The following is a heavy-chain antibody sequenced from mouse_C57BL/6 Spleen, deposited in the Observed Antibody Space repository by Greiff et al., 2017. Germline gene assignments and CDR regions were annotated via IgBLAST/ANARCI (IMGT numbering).Heavy chain of an antibody. CDR1: GYTFTSYW. V-gene: IGHV1-69*01. CDR2: IDPSDSYT. D-gene: IGHD2-5*01. Sequence: QVQLQQPGAELVMPGASVKLSCKASGYTFTSYWMHWVKQRPGQGLEWIGEIDPSDSYTNYNQKFKGKSTLTVDKSSSTAYMQLSSLTSEDSAVYYCARGYSNYGEDYWGRGTTLTVSS. J-gene: IGHJ2*01. CDR3: ARGYSNYGEDY.